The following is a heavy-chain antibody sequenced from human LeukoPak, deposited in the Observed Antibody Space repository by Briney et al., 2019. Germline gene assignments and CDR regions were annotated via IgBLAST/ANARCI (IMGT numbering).Heavy chain of an antibody. CDR2: IYPGDSDT. Sequence: GESLKISCKGSGYSFTSYWIGWVRQMPGKGPEWMGIIYPGDSDTRYSPSFQGQVTISADKSISTAYLQWSSLKASDTAMYYCARLAPSNYYDSSGYADYWGQGTLVTVSS. CDR3: ARLAPSNYYDSSGYADY. D-gene: IGHD3-22*01. V-gene: IGHV5-51*01. CDR1: GYSFTSYW. J-gene: IGHJ4*02.